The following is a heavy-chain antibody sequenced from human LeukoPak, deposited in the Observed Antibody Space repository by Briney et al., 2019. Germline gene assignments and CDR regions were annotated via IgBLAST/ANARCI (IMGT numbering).Heavy chain of an antibody. CDR3: ARAPTDSSGYEGPFVACDI. D-gene: IGHD3-22*01. V-gene: IGHV3-11*01. J-gene: IGHJ3*02. CDR2: ISSGGSTI. CDR1: VFTFSDYY. Sequence: GGSLRLSCAASVFTFSDYYLSWVREGLGRGVERVSYISSGGSTIYYADSVKGRFTISRDNAKNSLSQQMNSLRAEDTAVYYCARAPTDSSGYEGPFVACDIWGQGTRVTVSS.